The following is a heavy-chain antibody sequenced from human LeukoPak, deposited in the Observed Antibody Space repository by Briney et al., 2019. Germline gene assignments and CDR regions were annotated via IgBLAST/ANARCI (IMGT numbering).Heavy chain of an antibody. CDR3: ARETVAYYFDY. CDR2: IYTSGST. V-gene: IGHV4-61*02. Sequence: SETLSLTCTVSGGSISSGSYYWSWIRQPAGKGLEWIGRIYTSGSTNYNPSLKSRVTISVDTSENQFSLKLSSVTAADTAVYYCARETVAYYFDYWGQGTLVTVSS. CDR1: GGSISSGSYY. J-gene: IGHJ4*02. D-gene: IGHD6-19*01.